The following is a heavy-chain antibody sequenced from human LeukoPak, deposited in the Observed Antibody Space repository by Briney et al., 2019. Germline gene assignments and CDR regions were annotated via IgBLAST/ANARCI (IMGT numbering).Heavy chain of an antibody. J-gene: IGHJ5*02. V-gene: IGHV5-51*01. CDR2: IYPGDSDT. D-gene: IGHD3-22*01. CDR1: GDNFNNYW. Sequence: ESLTISGKGGGDNFNNYWSVWVRQMPGKGLDWMGVIYPGDSDTRYSPSFQGQVTISADKSISTAYLQWSSLKASDTAMYYCARLLGHSSGYFDAGGFDPWGQGTLVTVSS. CDR3: ARLLGHSSGYFDAGGFDP.